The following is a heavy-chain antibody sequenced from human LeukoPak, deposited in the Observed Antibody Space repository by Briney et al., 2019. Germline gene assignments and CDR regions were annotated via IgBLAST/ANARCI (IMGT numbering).Heavy chain of an antibody. CDR2: ISRGGAYT. V-gene: IGHV3-23*01. D-gene: IGHD1-1*01. CDR1: GFTFSDYY. Sequence: GGSLRLSCAASGFTFSDYYMSWIRQAPGKGLECVSSISRGGAYTYYADSVKGRFTISRDDSRNTLYLQMNSLRAEDTAVYYCSKKGQADNDGKPDWGQGTLVTVSS. J-gene: IGHJ4*02. CDR3: SKKGQADNDGKPD.